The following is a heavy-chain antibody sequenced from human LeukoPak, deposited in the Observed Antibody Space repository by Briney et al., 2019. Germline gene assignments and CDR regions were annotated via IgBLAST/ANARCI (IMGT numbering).Heavy chain of an antibody. CDR3: ATSRSLTFYFDY. Sequence: GGSLRLSCAASGFTFSDYYMSWIRQAPGKGLEWVSYISSSGSTIYYADSVKGRFAISRDNAKNSLYLQMNSLRAEDTALYYCATSRSLTFYFDYWGQGTLVTVSS. V-gene: IGHV3-11*01. CDR2: ISSSGSTI. D-gene: IGHD2-2*01. CDR1: GFTFSDYY. J-gene: IGHJ4*02.